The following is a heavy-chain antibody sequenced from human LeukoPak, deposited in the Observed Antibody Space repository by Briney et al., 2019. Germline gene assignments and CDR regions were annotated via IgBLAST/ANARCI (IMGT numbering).Heavy chain of an antibody. CDR1: GGSISSYY. D-gene: IGHD3-10*01. CDR3: ARCRGVDYGIDV. V-gene: IGHV4-59*08. CDR2: IHHSGST. J-gene: IGHJ6*02. Sequence: SETLSLTCTVSGGSISSYYWSWIRQPPGKGLEWIGYIHHSGSTNYNPSLKSRVTMSVDTSKNQFSLRLNSVTAADAAVYYCARCRGVDYGIDVWGQGTTVTVSS.